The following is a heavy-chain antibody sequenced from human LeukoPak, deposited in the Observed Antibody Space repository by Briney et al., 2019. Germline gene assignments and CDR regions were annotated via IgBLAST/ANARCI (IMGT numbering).Heavy chain of an antibody. CDR2: VSYDETNK. V-gene: IGHV3-30*03. Sequence: GRSLRLSCAASGFSFTNYAMHWVRQAPGKGLAWVAVVSYDETNKGYTDSVKGRFTISRDNSKNTVYLQMNGLRAEDTAVYYCARSVAVGSYGPVGYWGQGTLVTVSS. CDR3: ARSVAVGSYGPVGY. D-gene: IGHD5-18*01. CDR1: GFSFTNYA. J-gene: IGHJ4*02.